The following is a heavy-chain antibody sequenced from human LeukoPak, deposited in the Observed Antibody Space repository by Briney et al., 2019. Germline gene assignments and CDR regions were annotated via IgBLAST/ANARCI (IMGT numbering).Heavy chain of an antibody. Sequence: SETLSLTCTVSGGSISSYYWSWIRQPAGKGLEWIGRIYTSGSTNYNPSLKSRVTMSLDTSKNQFYLKLSSVTAADTAVYYCARDYYGSGSHPNWFDPWGQGTLVTVSS. CDR2: IYTSGST. J-gene: IGHJ5*02. CDR1: GGSISSYY. D-gene: IGHD3-10*01. CDR3: ARDYYGSGSHPNWFDP. V-gene: IGHV4-4*07.